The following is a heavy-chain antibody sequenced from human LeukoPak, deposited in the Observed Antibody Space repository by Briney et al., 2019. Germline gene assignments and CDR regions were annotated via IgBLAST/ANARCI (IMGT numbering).Heavy chain of an antibody. Sequence: EASVKVSCKASGYTFTGYYMHWVRQAPGQGLEWMGWINPNSGGTNYAQKFQGRVTMTRDTSISTAYMELSRLRSDDTAVYYCARDVAAAGTYWFDPWGQGTLVTVSS. D-gene: IGHD6-13*01. V-gene: IGHV1-2*02. J-gene: IGHJ5*02. CDR1: GYTFTGYY. CDR2: INPNSGGT. CDR3: ARDVAAAGTYWFDP.